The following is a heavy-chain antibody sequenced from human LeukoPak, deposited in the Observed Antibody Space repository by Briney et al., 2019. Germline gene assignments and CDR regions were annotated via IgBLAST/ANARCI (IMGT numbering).Heavy chain of an antibody. V-gene: IGHV3-11*04. CDR1: GFTFSDYY. J-gene: IGHJ4*02. D-gene: IGHD5-18*01. CDR3: AKDKAWIQSGWGYFDY. CDR2: ISSSGSTI. Sequence: GGSLRLSCAASGFTFSDYYMSWIRQAPGKGLEWVSYISSSGSTIYYADSVKGRFTISRDNSKNTLYLQMNSLRAEDTAVYYCAKDKAWIQSGWGYFDYWGQGTLVTVSS.